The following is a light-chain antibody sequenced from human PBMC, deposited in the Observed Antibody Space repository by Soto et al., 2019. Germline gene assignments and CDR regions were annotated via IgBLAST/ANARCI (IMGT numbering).Light chain of an antibody. CDR3: QQYGPSPMYT. V-gene: IGKV3-20*01. J-gene: IGKJ2*01. Sequence: EIVLTQSPGTLSLSPGARATLSCRASQTVSSSYLAWYQQKPGQAPRLLIYGASTRATGIPGRFSGSASGTDFTLTISRLEPEDFAVYYCQQYGPSPMYTFGQGTNLEIK. CDR1: QTVSSSY. CDR2: GAS.